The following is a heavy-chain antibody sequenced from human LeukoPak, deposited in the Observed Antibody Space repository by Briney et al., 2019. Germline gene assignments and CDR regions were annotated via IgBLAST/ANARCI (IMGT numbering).Heavy chain of an antibody. CDR1: GYTFTSYD. Sequence: ASVKVSCKASGYTFTSYDINWVRQATGQGLEWMGWMNPNSGNTGYAQKFQGRVTMTRNTSISTAYMELSSLRSEDTAVNYCARAMSSHYRIGTYNWNDDRIYYYYYMDVWGKGTTVTISS. CDR3: ARAMSSHYRIGTYNWNDDRIYYYYYMDV. D-gene: IGHD1-1*01. V-gene: IGHV1-8*01. J-gene: IGHJ6*03. CDR2: MNPNSGNT.